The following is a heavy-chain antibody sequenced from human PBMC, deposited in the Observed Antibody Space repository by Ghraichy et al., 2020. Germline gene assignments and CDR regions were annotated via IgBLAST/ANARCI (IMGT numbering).Heavy chain of an antibody. CDR2: IHGGDGEA. V-gene: IGHV3-23*01. CDR3: AKDGVSGDGIWNWFDP. Sequence: LSLTCAASGFTFRNYAMSWVRQTPGKGLEWVSSIHGGDGEAYYADSVKGRFTTSRDNPKNTLYLQMNSLRAEDTAIYYCAKDGVSGDGIWNWFDPWGQGTLVTVSS. D-gene: IGHD7-27*01. CDR1: GFTFRNYA. J-gene: IGHJ5*02.